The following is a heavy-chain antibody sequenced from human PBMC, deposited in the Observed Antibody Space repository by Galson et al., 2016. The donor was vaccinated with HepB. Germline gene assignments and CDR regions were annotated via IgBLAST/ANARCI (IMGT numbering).Heavy chain of an antibody. CDR2: ISSSSSYI. D-gene: IGHD3-10*01. CDR1: GFTFSSYS. V-gene: IGHV3-21*04. Sequence: SLRLSCAASGFTFSSYSMNWVRQAPGKGLEWVSSISSSSSYIHYADSVKGRFTISRDNAKTSLYLQLNSLRPEDTALYYCAKDLSRGSGSYYSRYYYYGVDVWGRGTTVTVSS. CDR3: AKDLSRGSGSYYSRYYYYGVDV. J-gene: IGHJ6*02.